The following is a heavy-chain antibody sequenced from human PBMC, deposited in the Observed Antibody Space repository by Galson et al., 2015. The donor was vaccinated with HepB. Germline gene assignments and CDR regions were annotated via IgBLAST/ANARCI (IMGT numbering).Heavy chain of an antibody. V-gene: IGHV3-21*01. CDR3: AKRMRPGEEGPFDYDFWSGYRPDDDFDI. CDR2: ISSSSSYI. Sequence: SLRLSCAASGFTFSSYSMNWVRQAPGKGLEWVSSISSSSSYIYYADSVKGRFTISRDDAKNSLYLQMNSLRAEDTAVYYCAKRMRPGEEGPFDYDFWSGYRPDDDFDIWGQGTMVTVSS. CDR1: GFTFSSYS. J-gene: IGHJ3*02. D-gene: IGHD3-3*01.